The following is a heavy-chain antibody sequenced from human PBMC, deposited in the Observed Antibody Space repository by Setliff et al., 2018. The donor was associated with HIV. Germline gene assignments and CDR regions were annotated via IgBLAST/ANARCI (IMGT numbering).Heavy chain of an antibody. CDR2: VNRDGSST. CDR3: ARESQGSYYGMDV. Sequence: GGSLRLSCAASGFTFDRFWMHWVRQAPGKGLVWVSRVNRDGSSTTYADSVKDRFTISRDNAKNTLYLQMNSLRAGDTAVYYCARESQGSYYGMDVWGQGTTVTVSS. J-gene: IGHJ6*02. CDR1: GFTFDRFW. V-gene: IGHV3-74*01.